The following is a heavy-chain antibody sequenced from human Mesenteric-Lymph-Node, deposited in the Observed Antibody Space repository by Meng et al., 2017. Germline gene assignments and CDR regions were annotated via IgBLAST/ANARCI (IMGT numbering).Heavy chain of an antibody. CDR1: GYSFTDYY. J-gene: IGHJ4*02. Sequence: ASVKVSCKASGYSFTDYYIHWVRQAPGQGLQWMGWINPDSGGTNYAQKLQGRVTMTTDTSTSTAYMELRSLRSDDTAVYYCARGLIAVAGFGGVDYWGQGTLVTVSS. D-gene: IGHD6-19*01. V-gene: IGHV1-18*04. CDR3: ARGLIAVAGFGGVDY. CDR2: INPDSGGT.